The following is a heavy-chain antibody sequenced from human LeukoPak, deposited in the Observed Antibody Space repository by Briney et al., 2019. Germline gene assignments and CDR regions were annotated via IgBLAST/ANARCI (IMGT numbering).Heavy chain of an antibody. CDR2: IYTSGST. J-gene: IGHJ4*02. D-gene: IGHD3-22*01. Sequence: SETLSLTCTVSGGSISSYYWSWIRQPAGKGLEWIGRIYTSGSTNYNPSLKSRVTMSVDTSKNQFSLKLSSVTAADTAVYYCARLREYYYDSSGYVKYFDYWGQGTLVTVSS. CDR3: ARLREYYYDSSGYVKYFDY. CDR1: GGSISSYY. V-gene: IGHV4-4*07.